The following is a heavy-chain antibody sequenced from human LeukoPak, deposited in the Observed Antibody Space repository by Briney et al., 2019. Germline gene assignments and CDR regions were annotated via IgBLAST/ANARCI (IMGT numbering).Heavy chain of an antibody. J-gene: IGHJ5*02. V-gene: IGHV3-21*01. CDR3: ARGGYSSNWFDP. D-gene: IGHD4-11*01. CDR2: ISSSSSYI. Sequence: GGSLRLSCAASGFTFSSYSMNWVRQAPGKGPEWVSSISSSSSYIYYADSVKGRFTISRDNAKNSLYLQMNSLRAEDTAVYYCARGGYSSNWFDPWGQGTLVTVSS. CDR1: GFTFSSYS.